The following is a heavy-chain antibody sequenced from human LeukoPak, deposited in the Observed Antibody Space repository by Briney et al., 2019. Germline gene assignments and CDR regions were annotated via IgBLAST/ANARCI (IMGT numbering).Heavy chain of an antibody. V-gene: IGHV3-53*01. CDR3: ARGKVDGSGSYYFA. CDR2: IYSGGST. Sequence: GGSLRLSCAASGFTVSSNYMSWVRQAPGKGLEWVSVIYSGGSTYYADSVKGRFTISRDNSKNTLYLQMNSLRAEDTAVYYCARGKVDGSGSYYFAWGQGTLVTVSS. D-gene: IGHD3-10*01. J-gene: IGHJ5*02. CDR1: GFTVSSNY.